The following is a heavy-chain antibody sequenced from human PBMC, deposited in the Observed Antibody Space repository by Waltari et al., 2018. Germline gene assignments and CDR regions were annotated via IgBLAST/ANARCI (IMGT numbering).Heavy chain of an antibody. D-gene: IGHD3-22*01. V-gene: IGHV3-23*01. Sequence: VQLLESGGGLVQPGGSLRLSCAASGFTFSSYAMSWVRQAPGKGLEWVSAISGSGGSTYYADSVKGRFTISRDNSKNTLYLQMNSLRAEDTAVYYCARTGDTMIVVVIISFDYWGQGTLVTVSS. CDR1: GFTFSSYA. J-gene: IGHJ4*02. CDR2: ISGSGGST. CDR3: ARTGDTMIVVVIISFDY.